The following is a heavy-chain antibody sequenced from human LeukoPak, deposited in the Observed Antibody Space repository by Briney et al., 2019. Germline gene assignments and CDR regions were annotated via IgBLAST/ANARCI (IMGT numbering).Heavy chain of an antibody. CDR3: ARGGRDYYDSSWDY. D-gene: IGHD3-22*01. Sequence: GASVKVSCKASGGTFSSYAISWVRQAPGQGLEWMGRIIPILGIANYAQKFQGRVTITADKSTSTAYMELSSLRSEDTAVYYCARGGRDYYDSSWDYWGQGTLVTVSS. V-gene: IGHV1-69*04. CDR2: IIPILGIA. J-gene: IGHJ4*02. CDR1: GGTFSSYA.